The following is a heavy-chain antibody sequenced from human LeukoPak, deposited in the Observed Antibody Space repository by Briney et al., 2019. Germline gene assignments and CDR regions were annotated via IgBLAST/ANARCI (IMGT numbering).Heavy chain of an antibody. J-gene: IGHJ4*02. D-gene: IGHD3-22*01. CDR1: GFTFSSYW. Sequence: GGSLRLSCAASGFTFSSYWMHWVRQALGKGLVWVSRINSDGSSTTYADSVKGRFTISRDNSKNTLYLQMNSLRAEDTAVYYCAKVRSITMISSFDYWGQGTLVTVSS. CDR2: INSDGSST. CDR3: AKVRSITMISSFDY. V-gene: IGHV3-74*01.